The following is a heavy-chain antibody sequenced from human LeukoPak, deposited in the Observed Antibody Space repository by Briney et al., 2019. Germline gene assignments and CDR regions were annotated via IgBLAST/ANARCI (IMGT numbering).Heavy chain of an antibody. CDR2: IKQDGSEK. D-gene: IGHD2-15*01. J-gene: IGHJ4*02. CDR1: GFTFRTYW. V-gene: IGHV3-7*04. CDR3: ATDLYY. Sequence: GGSLRLSCAASGFTFRTYWMSWVRQVLGKGLEWVANIKQDGSEKNYVDSVKGRFTISRDNIKNSLYLQMNSLRAEDTAVYYCATDLYYWGQGTLVTVSS.